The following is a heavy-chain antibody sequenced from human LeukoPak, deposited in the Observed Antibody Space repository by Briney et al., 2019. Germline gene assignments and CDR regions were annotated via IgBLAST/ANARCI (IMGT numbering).Heavy chain of an antibody. CDR1: GLTFSDYW. J-gene: IGHJ6*03. D-gene: IGHD2-8*01. CDR3: VKGMRGDYYMDA. CDR2: INSDGSST. Sequence: QPGGSLRLSCAASGLTFSDYWMHWVRQAPGKGLVWVSRINSDGSSTSYADSVKGRFTISRDNAKKTLYLQMNSLRAEDTAVYSCVKGMRGDYYMDAWGKGTTVTVSS. V-gene: IGHV3-74*01.